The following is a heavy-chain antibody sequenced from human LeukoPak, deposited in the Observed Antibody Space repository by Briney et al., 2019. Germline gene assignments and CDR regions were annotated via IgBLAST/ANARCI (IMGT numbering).Heavy chain of an antibody. J-gene: IGHJ6*04. CDR2: ISSSGSTI. CDR3: ARNSGSYMNLYYYYGMDV. Sequence: GGSLRLSCAASGFTFSSYEMNWVRQAPGKGLEWVSCISSSGSTIYYADSAKGRFTISRDNAKNSLYLQMNSLRAEDTAVYYCARNSGSYMNLYYYYGMDVWGKGTTVTVSS. D-gene: IGHD3-10*01. V-gene: IGHV3-48*03. CDR1: GFTFSSYE.